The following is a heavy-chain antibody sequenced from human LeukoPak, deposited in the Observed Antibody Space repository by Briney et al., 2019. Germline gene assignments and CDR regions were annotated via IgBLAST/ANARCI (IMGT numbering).Heavy chain of an antibody. CDR3: ARAHCSSTSCYGYWFDP. J-gene: IGHJ5*02. CDR2: IYQSGST. D-gene: IGHD2-2*01. V-gene: IGHV4-30-2*01. Sequence: SQTLSLTCAVSGGSISSGGYSWSWIRQPPGKGLEWIGYIYQSGSTYYNPSLKSRVTISVDRSKNQFSLKLSSVTAADTAVYYCARAHCSSTSCYGYWFDPWGQGTLVTVSS. CDR1: GGSISSGGYS.